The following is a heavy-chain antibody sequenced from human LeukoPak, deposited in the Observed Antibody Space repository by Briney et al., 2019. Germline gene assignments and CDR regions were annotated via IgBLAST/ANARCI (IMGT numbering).Heavy chain of an antibody. Sequence: PSETLSLTCAVYGGSFSGYYWSWIRQPPGKGLEWIGEINHSGSTNYNPSLKSRVTISVDTSKNQFSLKLSSVTAADTAVYYCARTDTYYYDSSGHDAFDIWGQGTMVTVSS. CDR3: ARTDTYYYDSSGHDAFDI. D-gene: IGHD3-22*01. CDR2: INHSGST. J-gene: IGHJ3*02. CDR1: GGSFSGYY. V-gene: IGHV4-34*01.